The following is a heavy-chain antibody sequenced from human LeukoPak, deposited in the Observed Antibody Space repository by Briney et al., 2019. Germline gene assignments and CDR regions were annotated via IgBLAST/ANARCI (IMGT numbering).Heavy chain of an antibody. CDR1: GFTFSSYA. CDR3: AKAPTKITMIVADY. D-gene: IGHD3-22*01. Sequence: QPGGSLRLSCAASGFTFSSYAMSWVRQAPGKGLEWVSGISGSCGSTYYADSVKGRFTISRDNSKNTLYLQMNSLRAEDTAVYYCAKAPTKITMIVADYWGQGTLVTVSS. J-gene: IGHJ4*02. V-gene: IGHV3-23*01. CDR2: ISGSCGST.